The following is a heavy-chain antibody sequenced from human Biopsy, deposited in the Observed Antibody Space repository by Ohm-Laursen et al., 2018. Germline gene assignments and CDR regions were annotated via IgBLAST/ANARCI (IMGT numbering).Heavy chain of an antibody. V-gene: IGHV4-4*07. CDR2: IYTSGSP. D-gene: IGHD1-26*01. CDR3: ARGTGRYYVYGAFDI. CDR1: GDSINNYY. Sequence: SETLSLTCTVSGDSINNYYWSWIRQPAGKGLEWIGRIYTSGSPNYNLSLESRVTMSVDTSKNQFSLNLRSVTAADTAVHYCARGTGRYYVYGAFDIWGQGTVVTVSS. J-gene: IGHJ3*02.